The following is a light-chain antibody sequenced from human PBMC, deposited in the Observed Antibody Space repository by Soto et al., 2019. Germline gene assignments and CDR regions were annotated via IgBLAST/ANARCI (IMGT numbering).Light chain of an antibody. V-gene: IGLV2-14*01. CDR2: EVS. Sequence: QSVLTQPASVSGSPGQSITISCTGTSSDVGGYNYVSWYQQHPGKAPKLMIYEVSNRPSGVSNRFSGSKSGNTASLTISGLQAEDEADYYCSSYTSRSTLEGVFGGGTKLTVL. CDR1: SSDVGGYNY. J-gene: IGLJ3*02. CDR3: SSYTSRSTLEGV.